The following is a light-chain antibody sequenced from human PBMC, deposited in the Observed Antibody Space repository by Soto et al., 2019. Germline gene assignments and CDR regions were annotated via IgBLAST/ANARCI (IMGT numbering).Light chain of an antibody. J-gene: IGKJ4*01. CDR2: DAS. V-gene: IGKV3-11*01. CDR3: QQSSNLWSFT. Sequence: EIVLTQSPATLSLSPGERATLSCRASQSVSSYLAWYQQKPGQAPRLLIYDASNRASGIPARFSGSGSGTDFTLTISSLEPEDFAVYYCQQSSNLWSFTFGGGTKVEIK. CDR1: QSVSSY.